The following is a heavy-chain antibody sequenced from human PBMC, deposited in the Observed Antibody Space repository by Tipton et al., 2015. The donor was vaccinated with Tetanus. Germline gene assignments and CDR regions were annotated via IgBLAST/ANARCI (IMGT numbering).Heavy chain of an antibody. CDR2: IYDSGSI. J-gene: IGHJ6*02. V-gene: IGHV4-31*03. Sequence: TLSLTCIVSGGSISSGGYYWGWIRPHPGKGLEWVGYIYDSGSIYYNPSLKSRVSISIDTAKNQFSLKLSSVTAADTAVYYCARERYIHYGMDVWGQGTPVTVSS. CDR1: GGSISSGGYY. CDR3: ARERYIHYGMDV. D-gene: IGHD1-1*01.